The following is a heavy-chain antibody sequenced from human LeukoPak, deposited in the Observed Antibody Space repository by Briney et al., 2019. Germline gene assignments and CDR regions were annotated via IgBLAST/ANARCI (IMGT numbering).Heavy chain of an antibody. J-gene: IGHJ4*02. CDR2: INANSGDT. Sequence: GASVKVSCKASGYTFTGYYMHWVRQAPGQGLVWMGWINANSGDTKYAQKFQGRVTMTRDTSISTAYMELSRLRSDDTAMYYCAREISGYSDYWGQGTLVTVSS. CDR3: AREISGYSDY. V-gene: IGHV1-2*02. D-gene: IGHD3-22*01. CDR1: GYTFTGYY.